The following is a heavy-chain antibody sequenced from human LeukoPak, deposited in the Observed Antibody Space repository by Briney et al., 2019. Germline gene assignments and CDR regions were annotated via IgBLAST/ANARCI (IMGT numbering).Heavy chain of an antibody. D-gene: IGHD6-13*01. CDR3: ARDMRQQQLVLQGAIEI. CDR2: IIPILGTA. CDR1: GGTFISYA. Sequence: ASVTVSCKASGGTFISYAISWVRQAPGQGLEWMGGIIPILGTANYAQKFQGRVTITADESTSTAYMELSSLRSEDTAVYYCARDMRQQQLVLQGAIEIWGQGTMVTVSS. J-gene: IGHJ3*02. V-gene: IGHV1-69*01.